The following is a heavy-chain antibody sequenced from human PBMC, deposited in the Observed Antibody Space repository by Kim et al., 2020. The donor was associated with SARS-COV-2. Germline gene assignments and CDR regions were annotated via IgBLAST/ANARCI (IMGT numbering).Heavy chain of an antibody. D-gene: IGHD2-15*01. J-gene: IGHJ6*02. V-gene: IGHV1-3*01. Sequence: KFQGRVTITRDTSASTAYMELSSLRSEDTAVYYCAREAGGGSYYYYGMDVWGQGTTVTVSS. CDR3: AREAGGGSYYYYGMDV.